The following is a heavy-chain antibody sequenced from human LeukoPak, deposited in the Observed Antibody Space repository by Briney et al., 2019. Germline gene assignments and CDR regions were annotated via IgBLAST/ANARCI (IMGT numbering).Heavy chain of an antibody. CDR1: SGSISSGVYY. CDR2: IHYSGAT. D-gene: IGHD3-22*01. J-gene: IGHJ4*02. CDR3: ARSHDSSGFPFDY. V-gene: IGHV4-31*03. Sequence: SGTLSLTCTVSSGSISSGVYYWSWIRQYPGEGLEWIGYIHYSGATYSNPSLGSRVTISVDTSKNQFSLNLSSVTAADTAVYYCARSHDSSGFPFDYWGQGTPVTVSS.